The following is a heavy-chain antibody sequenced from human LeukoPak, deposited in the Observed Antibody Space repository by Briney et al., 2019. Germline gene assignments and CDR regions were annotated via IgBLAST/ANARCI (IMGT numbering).Heavy chain of an antibody. V-gene: IGHV3-48*03. D-gene: IGHD6-6*01. CDR3: ARGSHYFDF. J-gene: IGHJ4*02. CDR1: GFTFSVHE. Sequence: GGSLRLSCVASGFTFSVHEMNWGRQAPGKGLEWLSYISDSGRPIYYADSVDGRFPISRDNAKNSLFLQMNSLRVEDTAVYFCARGSHYFDFWGQGAPVTVSS. CDR2: ISDSGRPI.